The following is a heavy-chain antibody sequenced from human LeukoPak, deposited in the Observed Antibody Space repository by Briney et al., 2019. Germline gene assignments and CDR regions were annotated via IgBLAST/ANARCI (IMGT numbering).Heavy chain of an antibody. CDR1: GFTFRSYE. Sequence: PAGTLRLSCAASGFTFRSYEMNWVRQAQGPGLGRVSYIGSSGSTIYYADSVKGRFTISRDNAKNSLYLQMNSLRAEDTAVYYCARELPGGGYSYYYGMDVWGQGTTVTVSS. CDR2: IGSSGSTI. CDR3: ARELPGGGYSYYYGMDV. V-gene: IGHV3-48*03. D-gene: IGHD4-11*01. J-gene: IGHJ6*02.